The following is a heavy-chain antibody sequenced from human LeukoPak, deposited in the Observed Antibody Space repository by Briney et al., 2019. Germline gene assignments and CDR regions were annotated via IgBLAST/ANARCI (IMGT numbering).Heavy chain of an antibody. CDR2: ISDDGSEK. CDR3: AREITILSMVTTHHYDY. CDR1: GFTFSSYA. Sequence: GGSLRLSCAASGFTFSSYAMHWGRQAPGRGGEGVAGISDDGSEKYYADSVKGRFTISRDNSKNTAYRELNILRAGVPVGYYGAREITILSMVTTHHYDYWGQGTLVTVSS. J-gene: IGHJ4*02. D-gene: IGHD3-3*01. V-gene: IGHV3-30*04.